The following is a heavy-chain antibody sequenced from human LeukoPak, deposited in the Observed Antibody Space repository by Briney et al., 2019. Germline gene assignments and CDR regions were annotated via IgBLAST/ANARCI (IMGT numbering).Heavy chain of an antibody. Sequence: PSETLSLTCAVSGYSISNSYYWGWIRQPPGKGLEWIGSIYHSGTTYYNPSLKSRVTISVDTSKNQFSLKLTSVTAADTAVYYCERGSLRYFDWHKGFDYWGQGTLVTVSS. D-gene: IGHD3-9*01. J-gene: IGHJ4*02. V-gene: IGHV4-38-2*01. CDR1: GYSISNSYY. CDR2: IYHSGTT. CDR3: ERGSLRYFDWHKGFDY.